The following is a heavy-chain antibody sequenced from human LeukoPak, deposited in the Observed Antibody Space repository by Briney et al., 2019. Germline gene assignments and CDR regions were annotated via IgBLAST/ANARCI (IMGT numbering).Heavy chain of an antibody. Sequence: PGGSLRLSCAASGFTFSSCSMNWVRQAPGKGLEWVSSISSSSSYIYYADSVKGRFTISRDNAKNSLYLQMNSLRAEDTAVYYCARAGEQWPDYYFDYWGQGTLVTVSS. CDR3: ARAGEQWPDYYFDY. CDR2: ISSSSSYI. D-gene: IGHD6-19*01. V-gene: IGHV3-21*01. J-gene: IGHJ4*02. CDR1: GFTFSSCS.